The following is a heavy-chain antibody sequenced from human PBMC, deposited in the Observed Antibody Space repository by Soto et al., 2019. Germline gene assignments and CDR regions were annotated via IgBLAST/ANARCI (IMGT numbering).Heavy chain of an antibody. CDR2: TNPNSGGT. J-gene: IGHJ4*02. V-gene: IGHV1-2*02. Sequence: ASVKVSCKASGYTFTGYYMHWVRQAPGQGLEWMGWTNPNSGGTNYAQKFQGRVTMTRDTSISTAYMELSRLRSDDTAVYYCARGTPSYYYDSSGPFDHWGQGTLVTVSS. D-gene: IGHD3-22*01. CDR3: ARGTPSYYYDSSGPFDH. CDR1: GYTFTGYY.